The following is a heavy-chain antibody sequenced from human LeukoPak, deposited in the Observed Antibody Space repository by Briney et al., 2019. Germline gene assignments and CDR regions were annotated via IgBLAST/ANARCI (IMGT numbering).Heavy chain of an antibody. J-gene: IGHJ4*02. CDR3: ARDLGEQWLVPG. D-gene: IGHD6-19*01. CDR1: GGTFSSYA. V-gene: IGHV1-69*04. Sequence: SVKVSCKASGGTFSSYAVSWVRQAPGQGLEWMGRIIPILGIANYAQKFQGRVTITADKSTSTAYMELSSLRSEDTAVYYCARDLGEQWLVPGWGQGTLVTVSS. CDR2: IIPILGIA.